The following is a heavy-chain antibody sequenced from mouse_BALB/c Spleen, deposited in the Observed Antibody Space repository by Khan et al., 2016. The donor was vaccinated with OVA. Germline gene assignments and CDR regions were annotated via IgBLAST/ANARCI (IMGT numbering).Heavy chain of an antibody. Sequence: EVELVESGGDLVKPGGSLKLSCAASGFTFRTYGMSWVRQAPDKRLEWVATVSTGGSYTYYPDSVKGRFTISRDNAQNTLYPQMSGLRSEATAMFYCTRLAYYYDSEGFAYWGQGTLVTVSA. J-gene: IGHJ3*01. CDR1: GFTFRTYG. D-gene: IGHD1-1*01. V-gene: IGHV5-6*01. CDR3: TRLAYYYDSEGFAY. CDR2: VSTGGSYT.